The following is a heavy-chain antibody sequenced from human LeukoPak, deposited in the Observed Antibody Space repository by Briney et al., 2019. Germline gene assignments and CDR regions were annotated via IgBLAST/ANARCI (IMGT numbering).Heavy chain of an antibody. D-gene: IGHD2-15*01. Sequence: AASVKVSRKASGYTFTSYAMHWVRQAPGQRLEWMGWINAGNGNTKYSQKFQGRVTITRDTSASTAYMELSSLRSEDTAVYYCARDFCSGGSCYRYFQHWGQGTLVTVSS. V-gene: IGHV1-3*01. CDR3: ARDFCSGGSCYRYFQH. CDR1: GYTFTSYA. CDR2: INAGNGNT. J-gene: IGHJ1*01.